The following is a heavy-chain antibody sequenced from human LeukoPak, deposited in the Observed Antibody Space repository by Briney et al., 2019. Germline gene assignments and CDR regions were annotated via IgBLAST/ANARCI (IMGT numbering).Heavy chain of an antibody. V-gene: IGHV3-53*01. CDR1: GFTVSRND. Sequence: GGSLRLSCAASGFTVSRNDMNWVRQAPGKGREWVSIIYSAGVAYYADSVNGRFTISRDNSKNTLYLQMNSLRAEDTAVYYCAKDEGELPHNWFDPWGQGTLVTVSS. CDR3: AKDEGELPHNWFDP. J-gene: IGHJ5*02. CDR2: IYSAGVA. D-gene: IGHD1-26*01.